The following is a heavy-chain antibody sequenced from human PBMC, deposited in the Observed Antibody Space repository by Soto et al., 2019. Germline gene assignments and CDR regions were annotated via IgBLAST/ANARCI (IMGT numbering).Heavy chain of an antibody. CDR1: GFTFSSYS. J-gene: IGHJ6*02. CDR2: ISSSSSYI. Sequence: GGSLRLSCAASGFTFSSYSMNWVRQAPGKGLEWVSSISSSSSYIYYADSVKGRFTISRDNAKNSLYLQMNSLRAEDTAVYYCARGGGVADYYYYGMDVWGQGTTVTVSS. D-gene: IGHD2-8*02. V-gene: IGHV3-21*01. CDR3: ARGGGVADYYYYGMDV.